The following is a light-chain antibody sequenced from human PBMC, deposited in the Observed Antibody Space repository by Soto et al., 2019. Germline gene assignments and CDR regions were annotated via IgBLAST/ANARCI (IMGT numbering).Light chain of an antibody. CDR1: SSDVGGYNY. J-gene: IGLJ2*01. Sequence: QSALTQPASVSGSPGQSIAISCTGTSSDVGGYNYVSWYQHFPGKAPKLMIYDVSNRPSGVSNRFSGSKSGNTASLTISGLQAEDEADYYCSSYTSSSILVFGGGTKVTVL. CDR2: DVS. CDR3: SSYTSSSILV. V-gene: IGLV2-14*03.